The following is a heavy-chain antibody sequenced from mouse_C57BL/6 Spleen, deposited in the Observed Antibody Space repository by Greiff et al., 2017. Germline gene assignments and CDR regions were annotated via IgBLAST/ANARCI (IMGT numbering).Heavy chain of an antibody. V-gene: IGHV5-4*01. CDR2: ISDGGSYT. J-gene: IGHJ3*01. CDR3: AREGDDAYYSFAY. D-gene: IGHD2-3*01. CDR1: GFTFSSYA. Sequence: EVQRVESGGGLVKPGGSLKLSCAASGFTFSSYAMSWVRQTPEKRLEWVATISDGGSYTYYPDNVKGRFTISRDNAKNNLYLQMSHLKSDDTAMYYCAREGDDAYYSFAYWGQGTLVTVSA.